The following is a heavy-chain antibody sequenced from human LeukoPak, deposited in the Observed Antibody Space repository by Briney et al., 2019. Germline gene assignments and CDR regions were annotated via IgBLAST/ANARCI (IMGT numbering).Heavy chain of an antibody. CDR2: IYSGGST. CDR1: GFTVSSNY. V-gene: IGHV3-66*04. Sequence: GGSLRLSCAVSGFTVSSNYMSWVRQAPGKGLEWVSAIYSGGSTYYADSVKGRFTLSRDNSKNPLSLQMNSLRAEDTAVYYCARPGPDAFDIWGQGTMVTVSS. CDR3: ARPGPDAFDI. J-gene: IGHJ3*02.